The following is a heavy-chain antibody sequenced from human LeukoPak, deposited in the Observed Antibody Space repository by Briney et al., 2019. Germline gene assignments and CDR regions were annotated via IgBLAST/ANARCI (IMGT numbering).Heavy chain of an antibody. V-gene: IGHV4-61*08. D-gene: IGHD6-19*01. CDR3: ARFGLGKHIEVAGIPFDI. Sequence: PSQTLSLTCTVSGGSISSGGYYWSWIRQPPGKGLEWIGYIYHSGSTNYNPSLKSRVTISVDTSKNQFSLKLSSATAADTAVYYCARFGLGKHIEVAGIPFDIWGQGTMVTVSS. J-gene: IGHJ3*02. CDR1: GGSISSGGYY. CDR2: IYHSGST.